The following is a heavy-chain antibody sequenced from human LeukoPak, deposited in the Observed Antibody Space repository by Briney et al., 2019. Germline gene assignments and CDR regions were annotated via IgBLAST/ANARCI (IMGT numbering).Heavy chain of an antibody. D-gene: IGHD6-13*01. Sequence: GGSLRLSCAASEFTFNNYAMNWVRQAPGKGLEWVSAISGDGFNAYYADSVRGRFTISRDNSKNTLYLQMNSLKAEDTAVYYCAKENGYSSSWYTPNAFDIWGQGTMVTVSS. CDR3: AKENGYSSSWYTPNAFDI. J-gene: IGHJ3*02. V-gene: IGHV3-23*01. CDR1: EFTFNNYA. CDR2: ISGDGFNA.